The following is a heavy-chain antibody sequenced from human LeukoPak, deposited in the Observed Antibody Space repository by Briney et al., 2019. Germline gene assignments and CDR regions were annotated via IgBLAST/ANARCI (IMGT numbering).Heavy chain of an antibody. CDR1: GGSISSSSYY. Sequence: SETLSLTCTVSGGSISSSSYYWGWIRQTPGKGLEWIGNIYYSGSTYYNPSLKSRVTISVDTSKNQSSLNLTSVTAADTAVYYCARRGGRITATYYFDYWGQGTLVTVSS. D-gene: IGHD6-25*01. V-gene: IGHV4-39*01. J-gene: IGHJ4*02. CDR3: ARRGGRITATYYFDY. CDR2: IYYSGST.